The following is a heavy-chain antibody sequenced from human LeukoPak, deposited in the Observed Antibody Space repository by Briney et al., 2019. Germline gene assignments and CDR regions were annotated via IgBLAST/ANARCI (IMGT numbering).Heavy chain of an antibody. CDR1: GFTFSDSG. J-gene: IGHJ4*02. CDR3: ATFPSGSWSAY. Sequence: GRSLRLSCAASGFTFSDSGMHWVRQASGKGLEWVGHIRSKADSYATVYAASVKGRFTITRDDSENTAYLQMNSLKTEDTAVYYCATFPSGSWSAYWGQGTLVTVSS. CDR2: IRSKADSYAT. D-gene: IGHD1-26*01. V-gene: IGHV3-73*01.